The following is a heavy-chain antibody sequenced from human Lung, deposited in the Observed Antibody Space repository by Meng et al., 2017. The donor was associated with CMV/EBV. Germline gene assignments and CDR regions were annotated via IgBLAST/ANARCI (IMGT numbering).Heavy chain of an antibody. CDR1: GGSISSSSYY. CDR3: ASTNYDFWSGYWRGNFDY. CDR2: IYYSGST. D-gene: IGHD3-3*01. V-gene: IGHV4-39*07. J-gene: IGHJ4*02. Sequence: SETXSLXCTVSGGSISSSSYYWGWIRQPPGKGLEWIGSIYYSGSTYYNPSLKSRVTISVDTSKNQFSLKLSSVTAADTAVYYCASTNYDFWSGYWRGNFDYXGQGXLVTVSS.